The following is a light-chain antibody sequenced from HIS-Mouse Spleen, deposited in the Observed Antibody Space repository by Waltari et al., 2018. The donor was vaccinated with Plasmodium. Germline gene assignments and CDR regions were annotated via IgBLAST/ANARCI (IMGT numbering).Light chain of an antibody. CDR3: CSYAGSYTLV. CDR2: DVS. V-gene: IGLV2-11*01. J-gene: IGLJ2*01. CDR1: ISDVGCYNY. Sequence: QSALTQPRSVSGSPGQSVTISCTGTISDVGCYNYVSWDQQHPGKAPKLMISDVSKRPSGVPDRFSGSKSGNTASLTISGLQAEDEADYYCCSYAGSYTLVFGGGTKLTVL.